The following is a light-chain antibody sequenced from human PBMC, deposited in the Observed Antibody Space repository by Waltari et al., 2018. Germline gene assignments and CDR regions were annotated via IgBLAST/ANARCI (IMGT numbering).Light chain of an antibody. CDR2: GAS. V-gene: IGKV3-15*01. Sequence: EIVMTHSPATLSASPGERATLSCRASQSINSNLAWYQQKPGQAPRLLIYGASTRAISIPARFGGSGAGTEFTLTSSSLQSEDSAVYYCQQYESGPLTCGGGTKVEIK. J-gene: IGKJ4*01. CDR3: QQYESGPLT. CDR1: QSINSN.